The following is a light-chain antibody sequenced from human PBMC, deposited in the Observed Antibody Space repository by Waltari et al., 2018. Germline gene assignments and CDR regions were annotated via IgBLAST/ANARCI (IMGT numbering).Light chain of an antibody. CDR2: EVS. V-gene: IGLV2-14*01. CDR3: SSYTSSSTLV. CDR1: SREVGGYNY. J-gene: IGLJ1*01. Sequence: QSALTQPASVSGSPGQSITLPCTGTSREVGGYNYVSWYQQHPGKAPKLMIYEVSNRPSGVSNRFSGSKSGNTASLTISGLQAEDEADYYCSSYTSSSTLVFGTGTKVTVL.